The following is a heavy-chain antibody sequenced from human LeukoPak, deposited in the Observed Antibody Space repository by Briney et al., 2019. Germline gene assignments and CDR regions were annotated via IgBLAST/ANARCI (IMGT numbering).Heavy chain of an antibody. CDR3: ATSTVTPGIQLGFSYFDY. CDR1: GYTLTELS. D-gene: IGHD5-18*01. Sequence: ASVKVYCKVSGYTLTELSMHWVRQAPGKGLEWMGGFGPEDGETIYAQKFQGRVTMTEDTSTDTAYMELSSLRSEDTAVYYCATSTVTPGIQLGFSYFDYWGQGTLVTVA. J-gene: IGHJ4*02. CDR2: FGPEDGET. V-gene: IGHV1-24*01.